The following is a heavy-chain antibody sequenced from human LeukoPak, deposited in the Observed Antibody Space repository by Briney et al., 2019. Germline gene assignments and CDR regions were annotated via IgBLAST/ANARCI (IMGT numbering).Heavy chain of an antibody. J-gene: IGHJ4*02. D-gene: IGHD6-19*01. Sequence: PSETLSLTCTVSGGSISSYYWSRIRQPPGKGLEWIGYIYYSGSTNYNPSLKSRVTISVDTSKNQFSLKLSSVTAADTAVYYCARVSVSQWLAIDYWGQGTLVTVSS. CDR1: GGSISSYY. CDR3: ARVSVSQWLAIDY. V-gene: IGHV4-59*01. CDR2: IYYSGST.